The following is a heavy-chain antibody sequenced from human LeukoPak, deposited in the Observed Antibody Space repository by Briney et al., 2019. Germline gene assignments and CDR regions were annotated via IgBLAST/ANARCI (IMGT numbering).Heavy chain of an antibody. V-gene: IGHV1-2*02. Sequence: ASVKVSCKASGYSFTGYYIHWVRQAPGQGLEWMGWINPNSGDTNYAQVFQGRVTMTRDTSTSTAYMEVSRLRSDDTAVYYCARVRQWLGNWFDPWGQGTLVTVSS. CDR3: ARVRQWLGNWFDP. CDR1: GYSFTGYY. J-gene: IGHJ5*02. CDR2: INPNSGDT. D-gene: IGHD6-19*01.